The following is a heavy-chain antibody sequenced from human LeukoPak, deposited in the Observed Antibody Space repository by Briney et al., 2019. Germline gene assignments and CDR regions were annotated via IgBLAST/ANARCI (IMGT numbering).Heavy chain of an antibody. CDR2: INGDGSGT. V-gene: IGHV3-74*01. Sequence: GGSLRLSCAASGFTLSYYWMHWVRQAPGKGLVWVSTINGDGSGTNYADPVKGRLTISRDNAKNTLYQELNSLRAEDTAVYYCARDGVDSSGYYPHEAFDIWGQGTMVTVSS. J-gene: IGHJ3*02. CDR1: GFTLSYYW. D-gene: IGHD3-22*01. CDR3: ARDGVDSSGYYPHEAFDI.